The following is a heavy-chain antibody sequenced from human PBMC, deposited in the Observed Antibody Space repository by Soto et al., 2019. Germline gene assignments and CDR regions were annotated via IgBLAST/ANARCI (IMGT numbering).Heavy chain of an antibody. CDR2: ISAYNGNT. Sequence: QVKLVQSGAEVKKPGASVKGSCKASGYTFTNYGISWVRQAPGQGLEWMGRISAYNGNTNYAQKLQGRGTMTTDTSTRTAYMELRSLRSDDTAVYYCAGDSPPVDYWGQGTLVTVSS. CDR3: AGDSPPVDY. CDR1: GYTFTNYG. V-gene: IGHV1-18*01. J-gene: IGHJ4*02.